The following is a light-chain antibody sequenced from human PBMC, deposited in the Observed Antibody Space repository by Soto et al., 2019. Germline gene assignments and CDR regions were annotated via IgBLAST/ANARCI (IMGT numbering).Light chain of an antibody. CDR2: VGTGGIVG. Sequence: QLVLTQPPSASASLGGSVTLTCTLSSGYSNYKVDWYQQRPGKGPRFVMRVGTGGIVGFRGDGIPDRFSVLGSGLNRYLTIKNIQEEDESDYHCGADHGSGNNFVVVFGGGTKVTVL. CDR3: GADHGSGNNFVVV. J-gene: IGLJ2*01. CDR1: SGYSNYK. V-gene: IGLV9-49*01.